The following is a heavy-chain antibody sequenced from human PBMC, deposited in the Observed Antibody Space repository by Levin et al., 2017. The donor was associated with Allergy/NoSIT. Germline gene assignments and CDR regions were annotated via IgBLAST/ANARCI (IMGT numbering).Heavy chain of an antibody. CDR2: ISYDGSNK. D-gene: IGHD6-19*01. Sequence: SCAASGFTFSSYAMHWVRQAPGKGLEWVAVISYDGSNKYYADSVKGRFTISRDNSKNTLYLQMNSLRAEDTAVYYCARDRAVAGRNHAFDIWGQGTMVTVSS. J-gene: IGHJ3*02. V-gene: IGHV3-30*04. CDR3: ARDRAVAGRNHAFDI. CDR1: GFTFSSYA.